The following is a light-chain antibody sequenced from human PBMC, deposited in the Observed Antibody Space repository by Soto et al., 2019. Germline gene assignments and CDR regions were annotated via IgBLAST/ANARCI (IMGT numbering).Light chain of an antibody. J-gene: IGKJ1*01. V-gene: IGKV1-5*01. CDR3: QQYNSYPWT. Sequence: DIQMPPSPSTLSPSLVERLNIPSRASQSISSWLVWYQQKPGKAPKLLIYDASSLESGVPSRFSGSGSGTEFTLTISSLQPDDFATYYCQQYNSYPWTFGQGTKVDIK. CDR2: DAS. CDR1: QSISSW.